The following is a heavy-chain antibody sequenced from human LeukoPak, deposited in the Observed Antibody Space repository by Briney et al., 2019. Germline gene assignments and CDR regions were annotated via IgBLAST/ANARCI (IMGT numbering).Heavy chain of an antibody. CDR1: GDSISTYH. CDR2: MQSTGNS. D-gene: IGHD5-18*01. Sequence: SETLSLTCSVSGDSISTYHWNWIRKPPGKGLEWIAYMQSTGNSKYNPSLKSPATMSVDTSKNQVVLNLSSVTAADTAVYYCARDKRHSYGRYFAHWGQGMLVTVSS. CDR3: ARDKRHSYGRYFAH. V-gene: IGHV4-59*01. J-gene: IGHJ4*02.